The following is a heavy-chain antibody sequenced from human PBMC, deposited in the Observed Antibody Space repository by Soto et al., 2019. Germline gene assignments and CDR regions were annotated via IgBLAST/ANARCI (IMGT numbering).Heavy chain of an antibody. D-gene: IGHD3-16*01. V-gene: IGHV4-59*01. J-gene: IGHJ4*02. Sequence: QVQLQESGPGLVKPSETLSITCTVSGDSISTYYWTWIRQPPGKGLEWIGYIYNSATTKYNPSLKSRVTISVDTFKNQFSLKLSSVTTADTAVYYCARGRFDFIWGTPAPYLDYWGQGALVTVSS. CDR2: IYNSATT. CDR1: GDSISTYY. CDR3: ARGRFDFIWGTPAPYLDY.